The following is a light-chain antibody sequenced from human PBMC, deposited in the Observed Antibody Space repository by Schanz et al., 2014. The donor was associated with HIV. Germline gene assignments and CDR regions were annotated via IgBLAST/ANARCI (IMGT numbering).Light chain of an antibody. Sequence: AIRLTPSPSSLSASTGDRVTITCRASQDITSYLAWYQQKPGKAPKLLIYAASTLVSGVPSRFNGSGSGTDFTLTISCLQSEDFATYYCQQYYSYPLTFGPGTTVDIK. CDR2: AAS. V-gene: IGKV1-8*01. CDR3: QQYYSYPLT. CDR1: QDITSY. J-gene: IGKJ3*01.